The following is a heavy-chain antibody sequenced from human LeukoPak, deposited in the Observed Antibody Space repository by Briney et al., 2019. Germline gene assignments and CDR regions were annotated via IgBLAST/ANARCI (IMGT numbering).Heavy chain of an antibody. CDR2: IIPIFGIA. J-gene: IGHJ4*02. CDR1: GGTFSSYA. D-gene: IGHD3-22*01. CDR3: ARADSSGETDY. V-gene: IGHV1-69*04. Sequence: SVKVSCKASGGTFSSYAISWVRQAPGRGLEWMGRIIPIFGIANYAQKFQGRVTITADKSTSTAYMELSSLRSEDTAVYYCARADSSGETDYWGQGTLVTVSS.